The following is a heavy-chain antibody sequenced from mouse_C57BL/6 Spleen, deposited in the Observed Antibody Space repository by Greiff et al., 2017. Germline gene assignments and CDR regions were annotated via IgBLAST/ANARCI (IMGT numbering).Heavy chain of an antibody. CDR3: TRTTTVVENFDV. J-gene: IGHJ1*03. CDR2: FYPGNSDT. Sequence: EVQLQQSGTVLARPGASVKMSCKTSGYTFTSYWMHWVKQRPGQGLEWIGAFYPGNSDTSYNQKFKGKAKLTAVTSASTAYMELSSLTNEDSAVYYCTRTTTVVENFDVWGTGTTVTVSS. D-gene: IGHD1-1*01. V-gene: IGHV1-5*01. CDR1: GYTFTSYW.